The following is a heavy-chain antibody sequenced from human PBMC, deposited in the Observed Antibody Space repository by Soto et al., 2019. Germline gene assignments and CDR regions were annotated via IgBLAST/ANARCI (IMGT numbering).Heavy chain of an antibody. CDR2: INSRGTAT. Sequence: PGGSLRLSCVGSGFSFSDYPLNWVRQAPGQGLEWVANINSRGTATNYVDSVRGRFSTSRDNTRNSFYLNMDSLRVGDTATYYCFRGTPTPGLDIWGRGTTVTVSS. V-gene: IGHV3-7*03. CDR1: GFSFSDYP. D-gene: IGHD1-1*01. CDR3: FRGTPTPGLDI. J-gene: IGHJ6*02.